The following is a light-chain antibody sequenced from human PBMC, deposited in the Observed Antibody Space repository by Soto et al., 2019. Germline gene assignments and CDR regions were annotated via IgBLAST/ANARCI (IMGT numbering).Light chain of an antibody. CDR2: DAS. V-gene: IGKV3-11*01. CDR1: QSVSSY. Sequence: DIVLTQSPATLSLSPGERATLSCRASQSVSSYLAWYQQKPGQAPRLLIYDASDRATGIPARFRGSGSGTDFTLTISILEPEDFAVYYCQQRSNCPVTFGQGTRLEI. CDR3: QQRSNCPVT. J-gene: IGKJ5*01.